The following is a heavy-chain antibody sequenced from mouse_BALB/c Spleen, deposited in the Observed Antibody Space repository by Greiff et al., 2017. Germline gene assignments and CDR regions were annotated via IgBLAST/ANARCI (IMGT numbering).Heavy chain of an antibody. CDR1: GYTFTSYW. V-gene: IGHV1-7*01. CDR3: ARGSGGYYAMDY. J-gene: IGHJ4*01. Sequence: VQLQQSGAELAKPGASVKMSCKASGYTFTSYWMHWVKQRPGQGLEWIGYINPSTGYTEYNQKFKDKATLTADKSSSTAYMQLSSLTSEDSAVYYCARGSGGYYAMDYWGQGTSVTVSS. D-gene: IGHD1-3*01. CDR2: INPSTGYT.